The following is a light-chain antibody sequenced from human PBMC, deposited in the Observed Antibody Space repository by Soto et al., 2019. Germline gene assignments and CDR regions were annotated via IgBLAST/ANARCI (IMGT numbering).Light chain of an antibody. CDR3: QQSLSTLLT. J-gene: IGKJ4*01. CDR1: QSISGY. V-gene: IGKV1-39*01. CDR2: GAS. Sequence: DIQMTQSPSSPSASVGDRVTITCRASQSISGYLNWYQQKPGKAPKVLISGASTLHNGVPSRFSGRGSGTDFTLTISSLQPEDVATYYCQQSLSTLLTFGGGTKVEIK.